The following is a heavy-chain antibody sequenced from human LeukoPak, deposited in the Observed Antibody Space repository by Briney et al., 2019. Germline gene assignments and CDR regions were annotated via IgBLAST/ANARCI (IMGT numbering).Heavy chain of an antibody. J-gene: IGHJ5*02. V-gene: IGHV4-39*01. CDR1: GGSISSSSYY. D-gene: IGHD3-16*02. Sequence: SETLSLTCTVSGGSISSSSYYWGWIRQPPGKGLEWIGSIYYSGSTYYNPSLKSRVTISVDTSKNQFSLKLSSVTAADTAVYYCARSTNYDYVWGSYRYNNWFDPWGQGTLVTVSS. CDR2: IYYSGST. CDR3: ARSTNYDYVWGSYRYNNWFDP.